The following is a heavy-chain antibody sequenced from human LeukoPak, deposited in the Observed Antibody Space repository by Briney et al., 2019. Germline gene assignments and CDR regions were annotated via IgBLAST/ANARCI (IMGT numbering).Heavy chain of an antibody. Sequence: GGSLRLSCAASGFTFSHYYMAWIRQAPGKGLEWVSYISGTGNKKYYADSVKGRFTISRDNTKNLLNLQISSLRAEDTAIYYCARDNSESEYFFDYWGQGSLVTVSS. CDR1: GFTFSHYY. D-gene: IGHD1-26*01. CDR3: ARDNSESEYFFDY. CDR2: ISGTGNKK. J-gene: IGHJ4*02. V-gene: IGHV3-11*01.